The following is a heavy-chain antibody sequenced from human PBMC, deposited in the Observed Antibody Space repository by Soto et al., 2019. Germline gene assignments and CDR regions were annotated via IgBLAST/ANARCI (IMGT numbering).Heavy chain of an antibody. D-gene: IGHD2-2*01. V-gene: IGHV3-48*01. J-gene: IGHJ2*01. CDR2: ISSSSSTI. CDR3: ARESRPDYYWYFDL. CDR1: GFTFSSYS. Sequence: EVQLVESGGGLVQPGGSLRLSCAASGFTFSSYSMNWVHQAPGKGLEWVSYISSSSSTIYYADSVKGRFTISRDNAKNSLYLQMNSLRAEDTAVYYCARESRPDYYWYFDLWGRGTLVTVSS.